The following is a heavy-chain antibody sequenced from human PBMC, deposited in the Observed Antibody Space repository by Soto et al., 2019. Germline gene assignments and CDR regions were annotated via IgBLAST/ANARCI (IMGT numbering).Heavy chain of an antibody. Sequence: QVQLPESGPGLVRPSETLSLTCTVSGGSISSYYWNWIRQPPGKGLEWIGYVYYTGSTSHNPSLKSRVSIAVDTSKIQFSLDLGSVTAADTAVYYCARDYYYDSSCLGYWGQGTLVTVSS. CDR2: VYYTGST. CDR3: ARDYYYDSSCLGY. D-gene: IGHD3-22*01. V-gene: IGHV4-59*01. CDR1: GGSISSYY. J-gene: IGHJ4*02.